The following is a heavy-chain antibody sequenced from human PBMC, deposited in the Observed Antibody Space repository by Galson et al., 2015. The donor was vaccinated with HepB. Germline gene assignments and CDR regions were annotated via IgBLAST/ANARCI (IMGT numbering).Heavy chain of an antibody. V-gene: IGHV3-11*06. Sequence: SLRLSCAASGFTFSDYHMSWIRQAPGKGLEWVSYISTSSSYTNYADSVKGRFTISRDNAKNSLYLQMNSLRAEDTAVYFCARGGAFYGMHVWGQGTTVTVSS. D-gene: IGHD3-16*01. J-gene: IGHJ6*02. CDR3: ARGGAFYGMHV. CDR1: GFTFSDYH. CDR2: ISTSSSYT.